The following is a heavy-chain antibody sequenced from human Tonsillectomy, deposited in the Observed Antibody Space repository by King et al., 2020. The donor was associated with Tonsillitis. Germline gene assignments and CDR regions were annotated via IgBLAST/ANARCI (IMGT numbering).Heavy chain of an antibody. CDR1: GFSLSTSGMC. V-gene: IGHV2-70*01. D-gene: IGHD5-18*01. Sequence: VTLKESGPALVKPTQTLTLTCTFSGFSLSTSGMCVSWIRQPPGKALEWLALIDWDDDKYYSTSLKTRLTISKGTSKNQVVLTMTNMDPVDTATYYCARMVGGYSYVYYFDYWGQGTLVTVSS. CDR3: ARMVGGYSYVYYFDY. J-gene: IGHJ4*02. CDR2: IDWDDDK.